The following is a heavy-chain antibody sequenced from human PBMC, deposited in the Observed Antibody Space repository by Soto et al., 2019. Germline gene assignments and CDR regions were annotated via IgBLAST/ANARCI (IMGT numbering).Heavy chain of an antibody. D-gene: IGHD7-27*01. CDR2: ISGSGGST. V-gene: IGHV3-23*01. CDR1: GFTFSSYA. J-gene: IGHJ3*02. CDR3: AKANWGGYDAFDI. Sequence: GGSLRLSCAASGFTFSSYAMSWVRQAQGKGLEWVSAISGSGGSTYYADSVKGRFTIARDNSKNTLYLQMNSQRAEDTAVYYCAKANWGGYDAFDIWGQGTMVTVSS.